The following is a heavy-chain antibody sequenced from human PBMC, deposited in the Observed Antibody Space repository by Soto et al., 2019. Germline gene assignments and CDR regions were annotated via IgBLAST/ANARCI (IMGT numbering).Heavy chain of an antibody. Sequence: PSETLSLTCTVSGGSISSYYWSWIRQPPGKGLEWIGYIYYSGSTNYNPSLKSRVTISVDTSKNQFSLKLSSVTAADTAVYYCASHTYGPVFLFDYWGQGTLVTVSS. CDR2: IYYSGST. CDR3: ASHTYGPVFLFDY. D-gene: IGHD4-17*01. CDR1: GGSISSYY. V-gene: IGHV4-59*01. J-gene: IGHJ4*02.